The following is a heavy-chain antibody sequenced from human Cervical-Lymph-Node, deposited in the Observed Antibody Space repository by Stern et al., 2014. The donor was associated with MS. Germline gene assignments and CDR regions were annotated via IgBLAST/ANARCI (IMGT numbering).Heavy chain of an antibody. Sequence: QVQLVESGAEVKKPVASVRVSCKASGYIFTSYYMHWVRQAPGQGLEWMGIISPNGGKTSYAQKFQGRVTMTRDTSTSTVYMDLSSLKSEDTAVYYCARFNNDDYFDYWGQGTLVTVSS. D-gene: IGHD1-1*01. V-gene: IGHV1-46*01. CDR2: ISPNGGKT. CDR3: ARFNNDDYFDY. J-gene: IGHJ4*02. CDR1: GYIFTSYY.